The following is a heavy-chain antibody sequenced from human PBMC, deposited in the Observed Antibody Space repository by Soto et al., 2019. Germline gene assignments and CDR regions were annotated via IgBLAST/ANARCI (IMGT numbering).Heavy chain of an antibody. D-gene: IGHD6-13*01. V-gene: IGHV1-69*01. CDR2: IIPIFETA. CDR1: GDSFSSYA. J-gene: IGHJ4*02. CDR3: XXXDSSSWQHDY. Sequence: QVQLVQSGAEMKKPGSSVKVSCKVSGDSFSSYAISWVRQAPGEGLEWVGGIIPIFETANYAQNFQGRVXXXXXXXXXXXXXXXXXXXXXXXXXXXXXXXDSSSWQHDYWGQGTLITVSS.